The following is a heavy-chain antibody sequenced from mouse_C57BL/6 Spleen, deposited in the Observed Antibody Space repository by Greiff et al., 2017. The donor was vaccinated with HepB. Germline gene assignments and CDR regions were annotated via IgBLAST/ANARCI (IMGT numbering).Heavy chain of an antibody. CDR2: ISSGSSTI. CDR1: GFTFSDYG. CDR3: ARETRFAY. D-gene: IGHD1-3*01. Sequence: EVQVVESGGGLVKPGGSLKLSCAASGFTFSDYGMHWVRQAPEKGLEWVAYISSGSSTIYYADTVKGRFTISRDNAKNTLFLQMTSLRSEDTAMYYCARETRFAYWGQGTLVTVSA. V-gene: IGHV5-17*01. J-gene: IGHJ3*01.